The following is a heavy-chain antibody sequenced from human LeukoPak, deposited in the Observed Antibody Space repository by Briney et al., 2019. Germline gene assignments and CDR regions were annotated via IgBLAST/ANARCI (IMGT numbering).Heavy chain of an antibody. Sequence: GGSLRLSCAASGFTFSSYWMHWVRQPPGKGLVWVSRIHLDGKTTNYADSVKGRFTISRDNAKNTLYLEMNSLRAEDTAVYYCARGGSPSDYWGQGTLVTVS. CDR3: ARGGSPSDY. CDR1: GFTFSSYW. V-gene: IGHV3-74*01. CDR2: IHLDGKTT. J-gene: IGHJ4*02. D-gene: IGHD3-16*01.